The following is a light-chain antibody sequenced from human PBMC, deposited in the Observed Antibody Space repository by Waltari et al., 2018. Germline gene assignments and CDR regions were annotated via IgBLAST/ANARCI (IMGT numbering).Light chain of an antibody. CDR2: EDT. V-gene: IGLV1-51*02. CDR3: GTWDSSLSGAV. J-gene: IGLJ7*01. CDR1: SPNLGNNY. Sequence: QSVLPQPPSVSAAPGQRVTISCSGGSPNLGNNYVSWYRQFPGTAPKLLIYEDTERPSGIPGRFSGSKSGTSATLDITGLQAGDEADYYCGTWDSSLSGAVFGGGTHLTVL.